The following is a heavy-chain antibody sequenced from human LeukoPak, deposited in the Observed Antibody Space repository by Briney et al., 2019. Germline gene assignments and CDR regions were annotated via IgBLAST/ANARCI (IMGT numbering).Heavy chain of an antibody. J-gene: IGHJ4*02. D-gene: IGHD5-12*01. CDR2: ISFDGSNQ. Sequence: PGRSLRLSCATSGFTFSMFGMHWVRQAPGKGLEWVASISFDGSNQYYTDSVKGRFAISRDNSYSTLYLQMNGLRPEDTATYYCAKWHRYTHGPFDYWGQGALVTVSS. V-gene: IGHV3-30*18. CDR1: GFTFSMFG. CDR3: AKWHRYTHGPFDY.